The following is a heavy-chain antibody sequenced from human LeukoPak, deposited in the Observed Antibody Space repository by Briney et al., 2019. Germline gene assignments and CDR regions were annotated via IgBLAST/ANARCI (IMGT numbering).Heavy chain of an antibody. J-gene: IGHJ3*02. Sequence: TGGSLRLSCAASGFTFSSYWMTWVRQAPGKGLEWVANIKGDGSVKYYVGSVRDRFTISRDNAKNSLYLQMNSLRVEDTAVYYCARDPGPFDIWGQGTLVTVSS. CDR2: IKGDGSVK. D-gene: IGHD3-10*01. CDR1: GFTFSSYW. CDR3: ARDPGPFDI. V-gene: IGHV3-7*01.